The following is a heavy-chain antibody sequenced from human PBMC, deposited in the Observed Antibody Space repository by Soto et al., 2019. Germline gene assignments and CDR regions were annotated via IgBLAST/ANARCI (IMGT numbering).Heavy chain of an antibody. CDR1: GFTFSSYA. V-gene: IGHV3-23*01. Sequence: SLRLSYAASGFTFSSYAMSWVRQAPGKGLEWVSAISGSGGSTYYADSVKGRFTISRDNSKNTLYLQMNSLRAEDTAVYYCAKLRDCGGECYHDYWGQGTLVTVSS. J-gene: IGHJ4*02. CDR3: AKLRDCGGECYHDY. CDR2: ISGSGGST. D-gene: IGHD2-21*01.